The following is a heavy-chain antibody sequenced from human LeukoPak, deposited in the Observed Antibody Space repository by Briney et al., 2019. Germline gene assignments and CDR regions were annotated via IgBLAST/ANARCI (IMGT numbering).Heavy chain of an antibody. CDR1: GFSFDDYV. CDR3: AKDIRFRSTSYGEFDF. V-gene: IGHV3-43*02. CDR2: ISGDGGST. D-gene: IGHD2-2*01. Sequence: GGSLRLSCAASGFSFDDYVLHWVRQAPGKGLEWVSLISGDGGSTIYTDSVKGRFTISRDNSKNSLYLQMNSLRTEDTALYYCAKDIRFRSTSYGEFDFWGQGTLVTVSS. J-gene: IGHJ4*02.